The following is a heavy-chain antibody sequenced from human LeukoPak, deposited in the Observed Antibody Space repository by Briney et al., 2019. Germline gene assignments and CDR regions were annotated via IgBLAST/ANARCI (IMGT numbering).Heavy chain of an antibody. V-gene: IGHV3-21*01. CDR1: GFTFSSYS. CDR2: ISSSSIYI. D-gene: IGHD2-2*01. Sequence: PGGSLRLSCAASGFTFSSYSMNWVRQAPGKGLEWVSSISSSSIYIYYADSVKGRFSVSRDNAKNSLYLQMNSLRAEDTAVYYCANRIVPAAMPDYWGQGTLVTVSS. CDR3: ANRIVPAAMPDY. J-gene: IGHJ4*02.